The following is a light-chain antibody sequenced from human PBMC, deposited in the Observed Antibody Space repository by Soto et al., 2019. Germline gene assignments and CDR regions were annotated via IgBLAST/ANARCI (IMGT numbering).Light chain of an antibody. CDR2: DAS. CDR1: QTVRNNY. J-gene: IGKJ5*01. Sequence: EIVMTQSPATLSVSPGERATLSCRASQTVRNNYLAWYQQKPGQAPRLLIYDASSRATGIPARFSGSGSGTDFTLTISSLEPEDFAVYYCQQRSNWPPVTFGQGTRLEIK. V-gene: IGKV3D-20*02. CDR3: QQRSNWPPVT.